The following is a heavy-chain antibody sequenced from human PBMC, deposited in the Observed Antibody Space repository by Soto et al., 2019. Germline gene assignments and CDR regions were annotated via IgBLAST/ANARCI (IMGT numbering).Heavy chain of an antibody. J-gene: IGHJ4*02. CDR1: GFTVSSNY. CDR2: IYSGGST. CDR3: ARAHRDQLRLYFAC. V-gene: IGHV3-66*01. D-gene: IGHD2-2*01. Sequence: EVQLVESGGGFVQPGGSLRLSCAASGFTVSSNYMSCVRQAPGKGLEWVSVIYSGGSTYYADSVKGRFTISRDNSKNPLYLQMNSQRAEDTAVYYCARAHRDQLRLYFACWGQGTPVTVCS.